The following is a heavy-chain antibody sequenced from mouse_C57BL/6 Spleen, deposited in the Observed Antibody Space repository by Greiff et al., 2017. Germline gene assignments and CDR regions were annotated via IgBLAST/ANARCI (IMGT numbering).Heavy chain of an antibody. Sequence: QVQLQQSGAELVKPGASVKLSCKASGYTFTSYWMHWVKQRPGQGLEWIGMIHPNSGSTNYNEKFKSKATLTVDKSSSTAYMQLSSLTSEDSAVYYCAREGLLLRYFDVWGTGTTVTVSS. CDR1: GYTFTSYW. CDR2: IHPNSGST. CDR3: AREGLLLRYFDV. J-gene: IGHJ1*03. V-gene: IGHV1-64*01. D-gene: IGHD1-1*01.